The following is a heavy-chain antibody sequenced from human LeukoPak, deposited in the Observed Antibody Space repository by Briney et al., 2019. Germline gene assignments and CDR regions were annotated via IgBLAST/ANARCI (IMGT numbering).Heavy chain of an antibody. CDR2: MYHSGNT. V-gene: IGHV4-38-2*02. D-gene: IGHD2-15*01. CDR1: DYSISSGFY. CDR3: MRPNIRYCSGGACSNDGSDY. J-gene: IGHJ4*02. Sequence: SETLSLTCNVFDYSISSGFYWAWIRQPPGEWLEWIGSMYHSGNTYYNPSLKSRVTISVDTSKNQFSLKLSSVTAADTAVYYCMRPNIRYCSGGACSNDGSDYWGQGTLVTVSS.